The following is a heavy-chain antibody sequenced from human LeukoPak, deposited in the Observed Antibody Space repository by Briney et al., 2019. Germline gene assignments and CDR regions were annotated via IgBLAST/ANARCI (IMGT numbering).Heavy chain of an antibody. Sequence: GGSLRLSCAASGFTFSSYAMHWVRQAPGKGLEWVAVISYDGSNKYYADSVKGRFTISRDNSKNTLYLQVNSLRAEDTAVYYLXXXXXXDXTPFDYWGQGTLVTVSS. V-gene: IGHV3-30-3*01. J-gene: IGHJ4*02. CDR1: GFTFSSYA. CDR3: XXXXXXDXTPFDY. CDR2: ISYDGSNK.